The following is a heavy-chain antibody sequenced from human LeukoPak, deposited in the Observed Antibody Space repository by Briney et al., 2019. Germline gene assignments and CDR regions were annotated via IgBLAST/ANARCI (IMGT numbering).Heavy chain of an antibody. Sequence: SETLSLTRAVYGGSFSGYYWSWIRQPPGKGLEWIGEINHSGSTNYNPSLKSRVTISVDTSKNQFSLKLSSVTAADAAVYYCAREFSGYDFDYWGQGTLVTVSS. CDR1: GGSFSGYY. J-gene: IGHJ4*02. V-gene: IGHV4-34*01. CDR3: AREFSGYDFDY. D-gene: IGHD5-12*01. CDR2: INHSGST.